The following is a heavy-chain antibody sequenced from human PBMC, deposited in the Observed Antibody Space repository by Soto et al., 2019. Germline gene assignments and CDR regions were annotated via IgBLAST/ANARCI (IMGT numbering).Heavy chain of an antibody. CDR2: INAGNGNT. D-gene: IGHD5-18*01. J-gene: IGHJ4*02. Sequence: QVQLVQSGAEVKRPGASVKVSCKASGYTFTSYALHWVCQAPGQRLEWLGWINAGNGNTKYSQKFQGRVTITRDTSASTAYMELSSLTSEDTAVYYFVRTTLWFDYWGQGTLVTVSS. CDR1: GYTFTSYA. V-gene: IGHV1-3*01. CDR3: VRTTLWFDY.